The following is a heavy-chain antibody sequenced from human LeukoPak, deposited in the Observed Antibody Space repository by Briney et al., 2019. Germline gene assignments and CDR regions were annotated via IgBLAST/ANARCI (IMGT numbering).Heavy chain of an antibody. V-gene: IGHV3-23*01. CDR1: GFTFSSYA. J-gene: IGHJ4*02. CDR2: ISGSGGST. D-gene: IGHD2-2*03. Sequence: GGSLRPSCAASGFTFSSYAMSWVRQAPGKGLEWVSAISGSGGSTYYADSVKGRFTISRDNSKNTLYLQMNSLRAEDTAVYYCAKDGYCSSTSCYWEYYFDYWGQGTLVTVSS. CDR3: AKDGYCSSTSCYWEYYFDY.